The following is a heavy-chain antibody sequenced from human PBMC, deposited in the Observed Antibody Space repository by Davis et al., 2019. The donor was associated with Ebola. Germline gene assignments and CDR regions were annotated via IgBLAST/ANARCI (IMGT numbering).Heavy chain of an antibody. CDR3: ARAQFGDVVLDY. Sequence: GESLKISSAASGFTFRTYDMHWVRQPTGKGLEWVSVIGTAGDTYYRGSVKGRFTISRENARNSLYLQMNSLTAGDTAVYYCARAQFGDVVLDYWGQGTLVTVSS. D-gene: IGHD4-17*01. V-gene: IGHV3-13*01. J-gene: IGHJ4*02. CDR2: IGTAGDT. CDR1: GFTFRTYD.